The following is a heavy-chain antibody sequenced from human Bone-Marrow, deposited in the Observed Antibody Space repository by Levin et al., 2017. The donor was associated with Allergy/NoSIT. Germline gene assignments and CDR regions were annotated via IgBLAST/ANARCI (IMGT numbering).Heavy chain of an antibody. D-gene: IGHD5-12*01. V-gene: IGHV1-18*01. J-gene: IGHJ6*02. CDR3: GREGYRRGYGGYDEVYHFYGMDV. Sequence: GASVKVSCKASGYTFLSYGITWVRQAPGQGLEWLGWISPYNDKTNYGQKMQGRVTMTADTSTGTVYMELRSLTADDTAVYYCGREGYRRGYGGYDEVYHFYGMDVWGQGTTVGVSS. CDR2: ISPYNDKT. CDR1: GYTFLSYG.